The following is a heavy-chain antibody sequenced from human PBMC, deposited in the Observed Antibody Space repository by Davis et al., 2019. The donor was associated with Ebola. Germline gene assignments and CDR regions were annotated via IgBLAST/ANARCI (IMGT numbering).Heavy chain of an antibody. J-gene: IGHJ6*03. D-gene: IGHD2-2*01. Sequence: GESLKISCAASGFTFSGSAMHWVRQASGKELEWVSAISGSGGSTYYADSVKGRFTISRDNSKNTLYLQMNSLRAEDTAVYYCAKKVQLYMDAWGKGTTVTVSS. V-gene: IGHV3-23*01. CDR2: ISGSGGST. CDR1: GFTFSGSA. CDR3: AKKVQLYMDA.